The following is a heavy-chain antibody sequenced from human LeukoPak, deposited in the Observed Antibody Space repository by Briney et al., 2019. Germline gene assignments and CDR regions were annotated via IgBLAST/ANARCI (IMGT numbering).Heavy chain of an antibody. CDR2: IRSKAYGGTT. D-gene: IGHD3-10*01. J-gene: IGHJ5*02. V-gene: IGHV3-49*04. CDR3: TRVISTRFDP. Sequence: GGFLRLSCTASGFTFGDYAMSWARQAPGKGLEWVGFIRSKAYGGTTEYAASVKGRFTISRDDSKSIAYLQMNSLKTEDTAVYYCTRVISTRFDPWGQGTLVTVSS. CDR1: GFTFGDYA.